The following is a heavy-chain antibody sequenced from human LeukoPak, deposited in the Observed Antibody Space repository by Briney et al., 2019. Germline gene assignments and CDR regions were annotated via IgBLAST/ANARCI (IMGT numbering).Heavy chain of an antibody. CDR3: ARDRISPYRGYYFDY. V-gene: IGHV3-7*01. CDR1: GFTFSSYR. D-gene: IGHD1-14*01. J-gene: IGHJ4*02. Sequence: GGSLRLSCAASGFTFSSYRMSWVRQAPGKGLEWVANIKQDGSEKYYVDSVKGRFTISRDNAKNSLYLQMNSLRAEDTAVYYCARDRISPYRGYYFDYWGQGTLVTVSS. CDR2: IKQDGSEK.